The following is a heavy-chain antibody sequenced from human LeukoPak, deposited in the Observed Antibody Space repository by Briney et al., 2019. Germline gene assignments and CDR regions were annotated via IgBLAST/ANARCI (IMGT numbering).Heavy chain of an antibody. D-gene: IGHD3-22*01. CDR3: ATSNYYDSSGYYYFDY. V-gene: IGHV4-61*01. J-gene: IGHJ4*02. CDR1: GGSVSSGSYY. Sequence: PSETLSLTCTVSGGSVSSGSYYWSWIRQPPGKGLEWIGEINHSGSTNYNPSLKSRVTISVDTSKNQFSLKLSSVTAADTAVYYCATSNYYDSSGYYYFDYWGQGTLVTVSS. CDR2: INHSGST.